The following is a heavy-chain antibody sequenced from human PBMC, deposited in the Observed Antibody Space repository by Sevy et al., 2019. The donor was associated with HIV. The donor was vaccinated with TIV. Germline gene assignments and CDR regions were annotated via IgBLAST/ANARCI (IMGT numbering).Heavy chain of an antibody. Sequence: ASVKVSCKASGYTFTALDINWVREATGQGLEWMGWMNPNTGQTDYSQRFQGRVTMTRDTSISTAYMELHSLRSDDTAIYYCARGIAAGVDYWGQGTQFTVSS. J-gene: IGHJ4*02. CDR3: ARGIAAGVDY. CDR1: GYTFTALD. V-gene: IGHV1-8*01. CDR2: MNPNTGQT. D-gene: IGHD6-13*01.